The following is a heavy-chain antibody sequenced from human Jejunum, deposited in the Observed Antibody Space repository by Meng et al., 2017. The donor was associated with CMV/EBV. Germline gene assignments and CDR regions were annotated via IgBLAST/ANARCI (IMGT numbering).Heavy chain of an antibody. V-gene: IGHV3-23*01. Sequence: APGFIFAHSPMPWVRLPPGKGLQWVAATSGNGASKYYADSVKGRFSISKDFSNNMVYLEMNSLTADDTAIYYCAKVMRAGRTAFDSWGQGTQVTVSS. J-gene: IGHJ4*02. CDR1: GFIFAHSP. CDR2: TSGNGASK. CDR3: AKVMRAGRTAFDS. D-gene: IGHD1-14*01.